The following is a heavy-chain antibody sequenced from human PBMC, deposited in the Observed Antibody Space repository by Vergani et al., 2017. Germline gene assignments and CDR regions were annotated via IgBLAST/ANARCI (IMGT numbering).Heavy chain of an antibody. J-gene: IGHJ4*02. Sequence: EVQLVESGGGLVKPGGSLRLSCAASGFTFSSYSMNWVRQAPGKGLEWVSSISSSSSYIYYADSVKGRFTISRDNAKNSLYLQMNSLRAEDTAVYYCAGSYYYDSSGSPGRVCWGQGTLVIVSS. CDR3: AGSYYYDSSGSPGRVC. D-gene: IGHD3-22*01. CDR2: ISSSSSYI. V-gene: IGHV3-21*01. CDR1: GFTFSSYS.